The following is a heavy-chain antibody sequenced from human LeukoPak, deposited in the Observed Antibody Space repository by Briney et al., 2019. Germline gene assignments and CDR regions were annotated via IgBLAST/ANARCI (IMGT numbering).Heavy chain of an antibody. Sequence: PSETLSLTCTVSGGSISSYYCSWIRQPPGQGLEWIGFVHYSGSTNYNPSLKSRVTISLDTSKNHFSLELTSVTAADTALYYCATNPWGSGSLLHWGQGTLVTVSS. J-gene: IGHJ4*02. CDR3: ATNPWGSGSLLH. V-gene: IGHV4-59*01. CDR2: VHYSGST. CDR1: GGSISSYY. D-gene: IGHD3-10*01.